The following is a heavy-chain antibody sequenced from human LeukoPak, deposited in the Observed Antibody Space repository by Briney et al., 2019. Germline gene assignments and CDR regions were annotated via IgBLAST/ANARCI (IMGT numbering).Heavy chain of an antibody. Sequence: ASVKVSCKASGYTFTGYYIHWVRQAPGQGLEWMGWINPHSGGTNYAQKFQGRVTMTRDTSISTAYMELSRLRSDDTAVYYCARGPIVGATDDAFDIWGQGTMVTVSS. V-gene: IGHV1-2*02. CDR1: GYTFTGYY. J-gene: IGHJ3*02. CDR3: ARGPIVGATDDAFDI. CDR2: INPHSGGT. D-gene: IGHD1-26*01.